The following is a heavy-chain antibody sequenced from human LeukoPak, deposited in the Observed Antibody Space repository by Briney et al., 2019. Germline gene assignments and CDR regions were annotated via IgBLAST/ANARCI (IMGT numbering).Heavy chain of an antibody. CDR3: ARELVGASDY. V-gene: IGHV4-38-2*02. Sequence: PSETLSLTCTVSGYSISSGYYWGWIRQPPGKGLEWIGSIYHSGSTYCNPSLKSRVTISVDTSKNQFSLKLSSVTAADTAVYCCARELVGASDYWGQGTLVTVSS. CDR1: GYSISSGYY. J-gene: IGHJ4*02. CDR2: IYHSGST. D-gene: IGHD1-26*01.